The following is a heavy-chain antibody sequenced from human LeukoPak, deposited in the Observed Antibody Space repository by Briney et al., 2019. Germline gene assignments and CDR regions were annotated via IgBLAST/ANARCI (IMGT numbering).Heavy chain of an antibody. CDR3: ARQAYDAFDI. Sequence: PGGSLRLSCAASGATLSDDYMSWFRQAPGKGLEWVAYISRSGNTIYYAVSVKGRFTISRDEAEISLFLQMNSLRAEDTAVYNCARQAYDAFDIWGQGTMVTVS. V-gene: IGHV3-11*04. CDR2: ISRSGNTI. CDR1: GATLSDDY. J-gene: IGHJ3*02.